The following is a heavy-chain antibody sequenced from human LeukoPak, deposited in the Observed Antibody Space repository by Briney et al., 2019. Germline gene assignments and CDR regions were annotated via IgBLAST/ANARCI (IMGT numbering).Heavy chain of an antibody. Sequence: SETLSLTCTVSGGSISSSSYYWGWIRQPPGKGLEWIGSIYYSGSTYYNPSLKSRVTISVDTSKNQFSLKLSSVTAADTAVYYCARDFGKQLDRMSWFDPWGQGTLVTVSS. V-gene: IGHV4-39*07. J-gene: IGHJ5*02. CDR3: ARDFGKQLDRMSWFDP. CDR1: GGSISSSSYY. D-gene: IGHD6-6*01. CDR2: IYYSGST.